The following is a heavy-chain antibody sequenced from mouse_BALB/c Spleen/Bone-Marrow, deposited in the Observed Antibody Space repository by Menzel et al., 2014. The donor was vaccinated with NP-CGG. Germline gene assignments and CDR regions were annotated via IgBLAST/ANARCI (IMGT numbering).Heavy chain of an antibody. CDR3: ARDWDGYYFDY. V-gene: IGHV3-6*02. Sequence: VQLQQSGPGLVKPSQSLSLTCSVTGYSITSGYYWNWIRQFPGNKLEWMGYISYDGSNNYNPSLKNRISITRDTSKHQFFLKLNSVTTEDTATYYCARDWDGYYFDYWGQGTTLTVSS. CDR2: ISYDGSN. CDR1: GYSITSGYY. D-gene: IGHD2-3*01. J-gene: IGHJ2*01.